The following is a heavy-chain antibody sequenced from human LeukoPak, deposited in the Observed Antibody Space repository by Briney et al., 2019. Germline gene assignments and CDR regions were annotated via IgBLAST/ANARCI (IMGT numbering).Heavy chain of an antibody. D-gene: IGHD6-13*01. CDR3: AKDGQQLGLFDYYMDV. V-gene: IGHV3-33*06. CDR2: IWSDGSNK. CDR1: GLTFSNYG. Sequence: GGSLRLSCAASGLTFSNYGMHWVRQAPGKGLEWVVVIWSDGSNKYYADSVKGRFTVSRDNSKNTLYLQMNSLRAEDTAVYYCAKDGQQLGLFDYYMDVWGKGTTVTVSS. J-gene: IGHJ6*03.